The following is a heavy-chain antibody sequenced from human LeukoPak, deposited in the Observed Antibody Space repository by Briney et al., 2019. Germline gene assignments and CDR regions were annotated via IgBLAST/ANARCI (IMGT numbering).Heavy chain of an antibody. D-gene: IGHD3-10*01. CDR3: ARAILGELFGAEF. CDR2: IYYSGST. Sequence: SETLSLTCTVSGGSISSSKHYWGWIRQPPGRGLEWIGSIYYSGSTYYNPSLKSRVTISVDTSKNQFSLKLSSVTAADTAVYYCARAILGELFGAEFWGQGTLVTVSS. CDR1: GGSISSSKHY. V-gene: IGHV4-39*07. J-gene: IGHJ4*02.